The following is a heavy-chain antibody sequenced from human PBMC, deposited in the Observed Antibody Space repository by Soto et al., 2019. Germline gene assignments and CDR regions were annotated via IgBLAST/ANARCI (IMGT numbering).Heavy chain of an antibody. CDR1: GGSFSGYY. D-gene: IGHD6-19*01. CDR2: INHSGST. J-gene: IGHJ4*02. V-gene: IGHV4-34*01. CDR3: ARGRSSWLAPLNYFDY. Sequence: SETLSLTCAVYGGSFSGYYWSWIRQPPGKGLEWIGEINHSGSTNYNPSLKSRVTISVDTSKNQFSLKLSSVTAADTAVYYCARGRSSWLAPLNYFDYWGQGTLVTVSS.